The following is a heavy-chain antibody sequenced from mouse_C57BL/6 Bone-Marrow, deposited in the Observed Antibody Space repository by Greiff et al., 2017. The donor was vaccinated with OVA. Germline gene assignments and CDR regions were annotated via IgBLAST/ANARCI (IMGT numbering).Heavy chain of an antibody. D-gene: IGHD6-5*01. V-gene: IGHV1-5*01. CDR3: TRDRTLCPFDY. J-gene: IGHJ2*01. Sequence: VHVKQSGPVLARPGASVKMSCKTSGYTFTSYWMHWVKQRPGQGLEWIGAIYPGNSDTSYNQKFKGKAKLTAVTSASTAYMELSSLTNEDSAVYYCTRDRTLCPFDYWGQGTTLTVSS. CDR1: GYTFTSYW. CDR2: IYPGNSDT.